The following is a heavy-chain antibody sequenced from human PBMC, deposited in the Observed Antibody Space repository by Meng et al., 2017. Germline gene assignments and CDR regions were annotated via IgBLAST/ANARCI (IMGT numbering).Heavy chain of an antibody. CDR1: GFISSSYE. J-gene: IGHJ6*02. V-gene: IGHV3-48*03. CDR3: ARKYYYDSSGYYYYYYYGMDV. Sequence: GESPKTSCAAPGFISSSYEMNRVRQAPGKGREWVSYISSSGSTIYYADPVKGRFTISRDNAKNSLYLQMNSLRAEDTAVYYCARKYYYDSSGYYYYYYYGMDVWGQGTTVTVSS. CDR2: ISSSGSTI. D-gene: IGHD3-22*01.